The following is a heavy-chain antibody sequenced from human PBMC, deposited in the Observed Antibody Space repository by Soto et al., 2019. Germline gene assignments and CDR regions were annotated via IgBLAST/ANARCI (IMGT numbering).Heavy chain of an antibody. CDR2: INSDGSET. CDR1: ELNCIGHC. V-gene: IGHV3-74*01. CDR3: ASVAIHATTPFGY. D-gene: IGHD1-1*01. Sequence: LRHRYGAFELNCIGHCMRRIIKKKGTGLVWVSRINSDGSETYNVDSVNGRFTISRDNARNSVYLQMDSLRAEDTALYYCASVAIHATTPFGYWGHGTLVTVSS. J-gene: IGHJ4*01.